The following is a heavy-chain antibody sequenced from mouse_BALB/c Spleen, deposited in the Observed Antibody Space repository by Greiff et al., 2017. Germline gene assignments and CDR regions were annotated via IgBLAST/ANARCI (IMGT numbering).Heavy chain of an antibody. J-gene: IGHJ3*01. V-gene: IGHV1S135*01. Sequence: EVQLQQSGPELMKPGASVKISCKASGYSFTSYYMHWVKQSHGKSLEWIGYIDPFNGGTSYNQKFKGKATLTVDKSSSTAYMHLSSLTSEDSAVYYCARSGDYDEVAYWGQGTLVTVSA. CDR2: IDPFNGGT. D-gene: IGHD2-4*01. CDR1: GYSFTSYY. CDR3: ARSGDYDEVAY.